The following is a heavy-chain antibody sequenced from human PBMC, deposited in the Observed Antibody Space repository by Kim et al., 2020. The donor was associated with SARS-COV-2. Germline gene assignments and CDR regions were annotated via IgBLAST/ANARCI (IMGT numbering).Heavy chain of an antibody. CDR1: GFTFTDYY. V-gene: IGHV1-2*02. D-gene: IGHD3-10*01. Sequence: ASVKVSCKASGFTFTDYYIHWVRQAPGQGLEWMGWINLRTGGAVYAQNFQGRVTVTSDTSINTAFMELSSLSSDDTAVYYCARVRGFTSGSSYNFWGQGT. CDR2: INLRTGGA. CDR3: ARVRGFTSGSSYNF. J-gene: IGHJ4*02.